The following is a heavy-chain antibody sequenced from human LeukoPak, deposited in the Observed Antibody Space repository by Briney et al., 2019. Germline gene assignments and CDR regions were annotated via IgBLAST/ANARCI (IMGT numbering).Heavy chain of an antibody. Sequence: GALRLSCAASGFTFRRYWMHWVRQTPGGGLVWVSRVHNEGSATSYADSVKGRFTISRDNAKNTLYLQMNSLRAEDTAVYYCAKGSSTSCFNWGQGTLVTVSS. CDR1: GFTFRRYW. J-gene: IGHJ4*02. CDR3: AKGSSTSCFN. V-gene: IGHV3-74*01. D-gene: IGHD2-2*01. CDR2: VHNEGSAT.